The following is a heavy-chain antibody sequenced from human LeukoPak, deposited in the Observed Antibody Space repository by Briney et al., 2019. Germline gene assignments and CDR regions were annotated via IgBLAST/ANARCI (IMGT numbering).Heavy chain of an antibody. J-gene: IGHJ5*01. V-gene: IGHV4-30-2*06. CDR1: GYAITSGGFS. Sequence: PSQTLSLPCTVSGYAITSGGFSWNWIRQSPGKGLEWIGCIYDRGPAYYNPSLKSRFTISVDRPKNQFFLNVTSLTAADTAVYFCARSRQASGLFNSWGQGTLVVVSS. D-gene: IGHD3-10*01. CDR3: ARSRQASGLFNS. CDR2: IYDRGPA.